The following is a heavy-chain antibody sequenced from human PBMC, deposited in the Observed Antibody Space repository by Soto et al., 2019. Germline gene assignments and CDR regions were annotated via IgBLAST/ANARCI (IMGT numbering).Heavy chain of an antibody. Sequence: SDTLSLTCTVSGGSISSSSYYWGWIRQPPGKGLEWIGSIYYSGSTYYNPSLKSRVTISVDTSKNQFSLKLSSVTAADTAVYYCARLGFGQWLVPLDYWGQRTLVTVSS. CDR2: IYYSGST. J-gene: IGHJ4*02. D-gene: IGHD6-19*01. CDR1: GGSISSSSYY. CDR3: ARLGFGQWLVPLDY. V-gene: IGHV4-39*01.